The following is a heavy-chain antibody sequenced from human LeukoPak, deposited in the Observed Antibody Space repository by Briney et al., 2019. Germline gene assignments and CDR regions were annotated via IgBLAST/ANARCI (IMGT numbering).Heavy chain of an antibody. J-gene: IGHJ3*02. V-gene: IGHV4-59*01. Sequence: PSETLSLTCTVSGGSISSYYWSWIRQPPGKGLEWIGYIYYSGSTNYNPSLKSRVTISVDTPKNQFSLKLSSVTAADTAVYYCAISPLRDAFDIWGQGTIVTVSS. CDR2: IYYSGST. CDR3: AISPLRDAFDI. CDR1: GGSISSYY.